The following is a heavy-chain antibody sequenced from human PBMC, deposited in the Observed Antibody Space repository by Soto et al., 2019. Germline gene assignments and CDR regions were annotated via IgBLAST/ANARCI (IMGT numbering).Heavy chain of an antibody. J-gene: IGHJ6*03. CDR2: IYYSGST. D-gene: IGHD4-17*01. CDR3: ARVSYGHYVDYYYYYMDV. CDR1: GGSISSYY. Sequence: QVRLQESGPGLVKPSETVSLTCTVSGGSISSYYWSWIRQPPGKGLEWIGYIYYSGSTNYNPSLKSRVTISVDTSKNQFSLKLSSVTAADTAVYYCARVSYGHYVDYYYYYMDVWRKGTTVTVSS. V-gene: IGHV4-59*01.